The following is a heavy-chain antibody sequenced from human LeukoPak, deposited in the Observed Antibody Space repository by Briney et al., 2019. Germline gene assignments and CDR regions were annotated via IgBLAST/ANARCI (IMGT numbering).Heavy chain of an antibody. D-gene: IGHD2-15*01. J-gene: IGHJ5*02. CDR3: ARPRYCSGGSCYNWFDP. V-gene: IGHV1-69*01. CDR2: IIPIFGTA. Sequence: SVKVSCKASGGTFSSYAISWVRQAPGQGLEWMGGIIPIFGTANYAQKFQGRVTITADESTSTAYMELSSLRSEDTAVYYCARPRYCSGGSCYNWFDPWGQGTLVTVFS. CDR1: GGTFSSYA.